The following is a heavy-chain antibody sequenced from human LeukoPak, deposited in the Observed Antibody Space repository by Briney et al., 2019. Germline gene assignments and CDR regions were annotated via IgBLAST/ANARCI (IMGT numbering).Heavy chain of an antibody. V-gene: IGHV4-59*01. D-gene: IGHD3-3*01. CDR1: AGSISRYY. Sequence: PSETLSLTCTVSAGSISRYYWSWIRQPPGTGLEWIGYIYYTGRADYHPSLKSRVSMSVDTSKNQFSLRVNSKTAADTGVYYCARGDFWSGAPTDWGQGTLVSVSS. CDR3: ARGDFWSGAPTD. J-gene: IGHJ4*02. CDR2: IYYTGRA.